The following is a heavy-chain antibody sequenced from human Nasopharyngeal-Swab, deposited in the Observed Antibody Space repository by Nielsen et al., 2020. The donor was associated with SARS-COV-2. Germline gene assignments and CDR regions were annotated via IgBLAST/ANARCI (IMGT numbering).Heavy chain of an antibody. D-gene: IGHD3-22*01. J-gene: IGHJ4*02. Sequence: GESLKISCAASGFSFSDYYMSWIRQAPGKGLEWISYISSSGGTIYYADSVKGRFTISRDNAKNSLYLQMNSLRAEDSAVYYCAREVDSYDSSGYWSFWGQGTLVTVSS. CDR1: GFSFSDYY. CDR3: AREVDSYDSSGYWSF. CDR2: ISSSGGTI. V-gene: IGHV3-11*04.